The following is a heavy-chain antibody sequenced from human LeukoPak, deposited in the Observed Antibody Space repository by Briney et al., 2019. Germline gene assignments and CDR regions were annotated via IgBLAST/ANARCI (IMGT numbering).Heavy chain of an antibody. CDR1: GGTFSSYA. CDR3: ARTPFRGPTYYYYYYYMDV. D-gene: IGHD3-10*01. V-gene: IGHV1-69*05. CDR2: IIPIFGTA. J-gene: IGHJ6*03. Sequence: SVKVSCKASGGTFSSYAISWVRQAPGQGLEWMGGIIPIFGTANYAQKFQGRVTITTDQSTSTAYMELSSLRSEDTAVYYCARTPFRGPTYYYYYYYMDVWGKGTTVTVSS.